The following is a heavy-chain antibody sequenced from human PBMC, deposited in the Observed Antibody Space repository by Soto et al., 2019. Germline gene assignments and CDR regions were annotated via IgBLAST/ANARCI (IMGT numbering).Heavy chain of an antibody. CDR1: GFTFSSYG. CDR3: AKDRGSSGSFDY. D-gene: IGHD6-19*01. J-gene: IGHJ4*02. V-gene: IGHV3-30*18. Sequence: QVQLVESGGGVGQRGRSLRLSCAASGFTFSSYGMHWVRQAPGKGLEWVAVISYDGSNKYYADSVKGRFTISRDNSKNTLYLQMNSLRAEDTAVYYCAKDRGSSGSFDYWGQGTLVTVSS. CDR2: ISYDGSNK.